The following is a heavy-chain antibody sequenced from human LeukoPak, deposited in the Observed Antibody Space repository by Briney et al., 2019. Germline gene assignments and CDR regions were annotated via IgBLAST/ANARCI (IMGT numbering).Heavy chain of an antibody. CDR1: GGTFSSYA. D-gene: IGHD3-10*01. V-gene: IGHV1-69*01. CDR2: IIPIFGTA. J-gene: IGHJ5*02. CDR3: ARDRESLEGFDP. Sequence: GASVKVSCTASGGTFSSYAISWVRPAPGQGLEWMGGIIPIFGTANYAQKFQGRVTITADESTSTAYMELSSLRSEDTAVYYCARDRESLEGFDPWGQGTLVTVSS.